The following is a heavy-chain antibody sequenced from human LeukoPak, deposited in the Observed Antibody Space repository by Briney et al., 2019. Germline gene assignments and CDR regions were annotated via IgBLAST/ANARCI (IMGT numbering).Heavy chain of an antibody. CDR2: VDYSGST. CDR3: ARDFAGNYYFHY. Sequence: SETLSLTCTVSGGSISSYYWSWIRQPPGKGLEWIGYVDYSGSTNYSPSLKSRVTISVDTSKKHFSLRLSSVTAADTAVYYCARDFAGNYYFHYWGQGTLVTVSS. D-gene: IGHD1-7*01. CDR1: GGSISSYY. V-gene: IGHV4-59*01. J-gene: IGHJ4*02.